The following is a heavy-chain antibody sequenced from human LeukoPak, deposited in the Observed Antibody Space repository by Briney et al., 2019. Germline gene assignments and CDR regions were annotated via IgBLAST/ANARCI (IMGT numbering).Heavy chain of an antibody. CDR3: ARSLSGLYSSSWYYFDY. V-gene: IGHV3-20*04. Sequence: GGSLRLSCTDSGITFDDHGMSWVRQAPGKGLEWVSGINWDGGATAYADSVKGRFTISRDNSKNTLYLQMNSLRAEDTAVYYCARSLSGLYSSSWYYFDYWGQGTLVTVSS. J-gene: IGHJ4*02. CDR1: GITFDDHG. D-gene: IGHD6-13*01. CDR2: INWDGGAT.